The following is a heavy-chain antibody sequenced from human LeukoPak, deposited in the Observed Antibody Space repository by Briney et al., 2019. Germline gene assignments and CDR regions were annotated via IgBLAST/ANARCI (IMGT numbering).Heavy chain of an antibody. D-gene: IGHD3-10*01. V-gene: IGHV3-9*01. CDR2: ISWNSGSI. CDR3: AKSVGGISSRPYGSGSPPAFDI. J-gene: IGHJ3*02. Sequence: TGRSLRLSCAASGFTFDDYAMHWVRQAPGKGLEWVSGISWNSGSIGYADSVKGRFTISRDNAKNSLYLQMNSLRAEDTALYYCAKSVGGISSRPYGSGSPPAFDIWGQGTMVTVSS. CDR1: GFTFDDYA.